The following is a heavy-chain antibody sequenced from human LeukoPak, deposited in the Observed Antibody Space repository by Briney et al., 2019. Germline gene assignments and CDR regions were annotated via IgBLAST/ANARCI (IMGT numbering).Heavy chain of an antibody. J-gene: IGHJ4*02. CDR1: GGSISSGGYY. CDR3: ASLLYYYDSSGFYFYFDY. V-gene: IGHV4-31*03. CDR2: IYYSGST. D-gene: IGHD3-22*01. Sequence: SETLSLTCTVSGGSISSGGYYCRWIRQHPGKGLEWIGYIYYSGSTYYNPSLKSRVTISVDTSKNQFSLKLSSVTAADTAVYYCASLLYYYDSSGFYFYFDYWGQGTLVTVSS.